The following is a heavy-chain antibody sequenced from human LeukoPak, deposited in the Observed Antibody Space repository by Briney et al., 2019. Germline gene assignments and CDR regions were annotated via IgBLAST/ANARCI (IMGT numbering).Heavy chain of an antibody. CDR1: GFTFDDYA. V-gene: IGHV3-9*01. CDR3: AKDAHGRITMIVDY. J-gene: IGHJ4*02. CDR2: VSWNSSSI. D-gene: IGHD3-22*01. Sequence: GRSLRLSCAAFGFTFDDYAMHWVRHAPGKGLEWDSGVSWNSSSISYADSVNGRFTISRDNAKNSLYLQMNSLRAEDTALYYCAKDAHGRITMIVDYWGQGTLVTVSS.